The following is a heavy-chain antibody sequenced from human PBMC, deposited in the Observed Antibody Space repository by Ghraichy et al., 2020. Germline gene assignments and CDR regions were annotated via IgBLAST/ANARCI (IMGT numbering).Heavy chain of an antibody. CDR1: GFTFSAYW. CDR3: ASDSTTVTNLRGGDC. Sequence: GGSLRLSCAASGFTFSAYWMSWVRQTPGKGLEWVANIKQDGSQRNYLDSVEGRFTISRDNAKNSVYLQMDSLRADDTAVYYCASDSTTVTNLRGGDCWGQGTLVTVSS. V-gene: IGHV3-7*03. CDR2: IKQDGSQR. D-gene: IGHD4-17*01. J-gene: IGHJ4*02.